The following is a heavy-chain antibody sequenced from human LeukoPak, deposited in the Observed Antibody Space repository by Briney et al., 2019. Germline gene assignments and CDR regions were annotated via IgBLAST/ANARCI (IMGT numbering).Heavy chain of an antibody. CDR3: ARVGIAVASPFFDY. Sequence: SETLSLTCTVSGVSVKSYYWTWIRQPPGKGLEWIGYIYYSGTTNYNPSLKSRVTTSVDTSKNQFSLKLGSVTAADTAVYYCARVGIAVASPFFDYWGQGTLVTVSS. CDR2: IYYSGTT. V-gene: IGHV4-59*02. J-gene: IGHJ4*02. D-gene: IGHD6-19*01. CDR1: GVSVKSYY.